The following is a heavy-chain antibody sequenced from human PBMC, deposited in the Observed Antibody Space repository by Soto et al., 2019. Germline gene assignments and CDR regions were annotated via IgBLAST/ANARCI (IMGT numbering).Heavy chain of an antibody. Sequence: QVPLQESGPGLVKPSETLSLTCTVSGDSISRYYWSWIRLSPGKGLEWIGYIYYSGETNYNPSVKSRVTISVDRPKNQFSLKLSSVTAADTAVYYCARDQGGEFLKGSGMDVWGQGTTVTVSS. CDR2: IYYSGET. CDR3: ARDQGGEFLKGSGMDV. V-gene: IGHV4-59*01. J-gene: IGHJ6*02. CDR1: GDSISRYY. D-gene: IGHD3-10*01.